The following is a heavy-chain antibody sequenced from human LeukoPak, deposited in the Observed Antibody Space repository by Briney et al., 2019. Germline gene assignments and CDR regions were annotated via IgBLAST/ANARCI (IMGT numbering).Heavy chain of an antibody. CDR3: ARDIGEPEYYYYMDV. D-gene: IGHD1-14*01. V-gene: IGHV4-39*02. J-gene: IGHJ6*03. CDR1: GGSISSSSYY. Sequence: SETLSLTCTVSGGSISSSSYYWGWIRQPPGTGLEWIGSIYYSGSTYYNPSLKSRVTISVDTSKNQFSLKLSSVTAADTAVYYCARDIGEPEYYYYMDVWGKGTTVTVSS. CDR2: IYYSGST.